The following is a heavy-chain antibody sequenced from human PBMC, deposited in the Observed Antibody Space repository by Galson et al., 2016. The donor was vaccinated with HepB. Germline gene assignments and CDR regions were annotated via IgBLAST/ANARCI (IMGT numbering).Heavy chain of an antibody. V-gene: IGHV4-39*02. J-gene: IGHJ4*02. CDR3: ARTLSPTNQYFFNS. CDR2: VSYSGTT. Sequence: SETLSLTCTVSGASVSSSNCYWGWIRQPPGKGLEWLASVSYSGTTDYKPSLRSRLTISADTSKNHFSLRLSSGTAADTAVYYCARTLSPTNQYFFNSWGQGTLVTVSS. D-gene: IGHD1-14*01. CDR1: GASVSSSNCY.